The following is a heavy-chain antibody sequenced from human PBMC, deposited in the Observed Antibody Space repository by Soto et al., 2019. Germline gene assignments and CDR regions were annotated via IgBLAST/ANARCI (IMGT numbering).Heavy chain of an antibody. CDR2: IHNNGANT. J-gene: IGHJ6*02. V-gene: IGHV3-23*01. Sequence: EVQLLESGGGLGQPGGSLRLSCAASGFTFSRSAMSWVRQAPGKGLEWVSGIHNNGANTYYADSVKGRFTISRDNSKNTLYLQMNSLRAEDTAVYYCAKIPITIRLGMDVWGQGTTVTVSS. D-gene: IGHD3-3*01. CDR1: GFTFSRSA. CDR3: AKIPITIRLGMDV.